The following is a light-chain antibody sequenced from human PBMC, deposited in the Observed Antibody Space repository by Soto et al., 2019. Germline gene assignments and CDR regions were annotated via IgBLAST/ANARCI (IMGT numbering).Light chain of an antibody. CDR3: AVWDDGLNGPGML. V-gene: IGLV1-47*02. CDR1: SSNIGTHY. Sequence: VVIQPPSLSGTPGQRITISCSGSSSNIGTHYVYWYQQVSGSAPKVVIHANHQRPSGVPDRFSGSKSGTSATLAISGLQSEDEAEYYCAVWDDGLNGPGMLFGGGTKLTVL. J-gene: IGLJ2*01. CDR2: ANH.